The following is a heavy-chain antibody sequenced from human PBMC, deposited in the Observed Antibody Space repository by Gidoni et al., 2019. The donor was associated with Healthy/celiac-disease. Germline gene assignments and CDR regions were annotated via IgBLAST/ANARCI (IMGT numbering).Heavy chain of an antibody. J-gene: IGHJ6*02. CDR2: ISGDGGST. V-gene: IGHV3-43*02. CDR3: AKGGDCGGDCYIYYYYGMDV. D-gene: IGHD2-21*02. Sequence: EVQLVESGGGVVQPGGSLRLSCAASGFTFDDYAIHWVRQAPGKGLEWVALISGDGGSTYYADSVKGRFTISRDNSKNSLYLQMNSLRTEDTALYYCAKGGDCGGDCYIYYYYGMDVWGQGTTVTVSS. CDR1: GFTFDDYA.